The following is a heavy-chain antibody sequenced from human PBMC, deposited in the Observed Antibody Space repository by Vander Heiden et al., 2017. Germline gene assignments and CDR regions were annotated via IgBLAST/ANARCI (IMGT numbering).Heavy chain of an antibody. CDR3: GRHDPVPVIRNGFDP. CDR1: GGSMSGYY. Sequence: QVQLQESGPGLVKPSETLSLTCTVSGGSMSGYYWSWIRQPPGKGLEWIGYIYSSGNTIYNPSLKSRFTMSIDTSKTQFSLMLSSVTAADTAMYYCGRHDPVPVIRNGFDPWGQGTLVTVSS. J-gene: IGHJ5*02. D-gene: IGHD2-2*01. CDR2: IYSSGNT. V-gene: IGHV4-59*08.